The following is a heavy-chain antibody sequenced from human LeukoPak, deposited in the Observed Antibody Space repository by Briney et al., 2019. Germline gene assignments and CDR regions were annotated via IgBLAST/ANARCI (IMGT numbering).Heavy chain of an antibody. V-gene: IGHV3-48*03. CDR1: GFTFSSYE. CDR3: AKVLRYDSSVGDY. J-gene: IGHJ4*02. D-gene: IGHD3-22*01. CDR2: ISTSGSTM. Sequence: PPGGSLTLSCAASGFTFSSYEMNWVRQAPGKGREWVSFISTSGSTMYYVDSVKGRFTIYRDNAKNSLYLQMNSLRAEDTAVYYCAKVLRYDSSVGDYWGQGTLVTVSS.